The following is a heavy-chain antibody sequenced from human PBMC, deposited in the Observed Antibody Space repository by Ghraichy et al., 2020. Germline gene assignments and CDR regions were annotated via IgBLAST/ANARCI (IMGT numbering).Heavy chain of an antibody. CDR2: ISSSSSYI. D-gene: IGHD6-13*01. CDR3: ARAYYSSWYLYYFDY. J-gene: IGHJ4*02. CDR1: GFTFSSYS. V-gene: IGHV3-21*01. Sequence: GGSLRLSCAASGFTFSSYSMNWVRQAPGKGLEWVSSISSSSSYIYYADSVKGRFPISKDNAKNSMYLQMNSLRAEDTAVYYCARAYYSSWYLYYFDYWGQGTLVTVSS.